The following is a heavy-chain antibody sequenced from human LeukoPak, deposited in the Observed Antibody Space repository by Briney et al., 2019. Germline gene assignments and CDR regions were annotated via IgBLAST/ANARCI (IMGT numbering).Heavy chain of an antibody. CDR2: ISSSGSTM. CDR1: GFTFSDYY. J-gene: IGHJ4*02. Sequence: GGSLRLSCAASGFTFSDYYMSWIRQAPGKGLEWVSYISSSGSTMYYADSVKGRFTISRDNSKNTLYLQMNSLRAEDTAVYYCAKDDSSSWLFDYWGQGTLVTVSS. CDR3: AKDDSSSWLFDY. D-gene: IGHD6-13*01. V-gene: IGHV3-11*04.